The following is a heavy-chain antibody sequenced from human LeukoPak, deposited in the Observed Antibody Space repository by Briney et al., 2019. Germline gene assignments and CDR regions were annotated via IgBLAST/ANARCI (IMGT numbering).Heavy chain of an antibody. V-gene: IGHV3-53*01. CDR1: GLTVSSSY. D-gene: IGHD4/OR15-4a*01. CDR2: IYSFGST. J-gene: IGHJ4*02. CDR3: ATCRAQLWCEY. Sequence: GGSLRLSCAASGLTVSSSYMTWVRQAPGKGLEWVSVIYSFGSTYYADSVKGRFTISRDSSKNTLYLQMGSLRAEDTAIYYCATCRAQLWCEYWGQGTLVTVSS.